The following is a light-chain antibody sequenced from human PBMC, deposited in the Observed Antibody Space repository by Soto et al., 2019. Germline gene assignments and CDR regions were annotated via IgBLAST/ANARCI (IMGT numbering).Light chain of an antibody. Sequence: EIVLTQSPGTLSLSPGERATLSCRASQSVSSSYLAWYQQKPGQAPRLLIYGASSRATGIPDRFSGSGSGTDFTLTISRLEPEDFAVYYCQQYCSSPPGWTFGQGTKV. J-gene: IGKJ1*01. CDR2: GAS. CDR1: QSVSSSY. CDR3: QQYCSSPPGWT. V-gene: IGKV3-20*01.